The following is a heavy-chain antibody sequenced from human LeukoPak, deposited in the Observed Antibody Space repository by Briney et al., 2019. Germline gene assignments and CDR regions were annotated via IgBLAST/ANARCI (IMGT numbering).Heavy chain of an antibody. CDR1: GFTFSDHW. CDR3: ARDGPAAGLYFDY. Sequence: GGSLRLSCAASGFTFSDHWMGWVRQAPGKGLEWVANINQHGSEKYYVDSVKGRFTISRDNAENSLYLQMNSLRVEDTAVYYCARDGPAAGLYFDYWGQGILVTVSS. V-gene: IGHV3-7*03. CDR2: INQHGSEK. J-gene: IGHJ4*02. D-gene: IGHD6-13*01.